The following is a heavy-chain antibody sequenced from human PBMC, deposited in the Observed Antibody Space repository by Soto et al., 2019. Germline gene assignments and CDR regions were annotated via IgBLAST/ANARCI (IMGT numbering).Heavy chain of an antibody. CDR3: ARVQCTGGSCFSSYYYYYGMDV. J-gene: IGHJ6*02. CDR1: GFTFTSYA. Sequence: GGSLRLSCAASGFTFTSYAIIWVRQAPGKGLEWVSAISGSGGSTYYADSVKGRFTISRDNSKNTVYLQMNSLRAEDTAVYYCARVQCTGGSCFSSYYYYYGMDVWGQGTTVTVSS. V-gene: IGHV3-23*01. CDR2: ISGSGGST. D-gene: IGHD2-15*01.